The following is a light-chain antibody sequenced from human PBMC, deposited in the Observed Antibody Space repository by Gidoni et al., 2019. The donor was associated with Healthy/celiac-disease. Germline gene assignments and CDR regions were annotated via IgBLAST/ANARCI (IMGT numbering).Light chain of an antibody. J-gene: IGKJ2*01. Sequence: EIVMTQSPATLSVSPGERATLSCRASQSVSSNLAWYQQKPGQAPRLLIYCASTRATGIPGRFSGRGSGTRFTPTINSLQSEDFAVYYCQQYNNFPTFGQGTELEIK. CDR2: CAS. CDR1: QSVSSN. V-gene: IGKV3-15*01. CDR3: QQYNNFPT.